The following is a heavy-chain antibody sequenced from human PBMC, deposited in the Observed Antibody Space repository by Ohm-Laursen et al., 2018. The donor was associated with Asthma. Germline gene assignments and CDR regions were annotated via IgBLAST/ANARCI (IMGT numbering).Heavy chain of an antibody. D-gene: IGHD3-3*01. CDR2: IYYSGST. V-gene: IGHV4-31*02. J-gene: IGHJ4*02. CDR1: GGSISSGGYY. Sequence: TLSLTCTVSGGSISSGGYYWSWIRQHPGKGLEWIGYIYYSGSTYYNPSLKSRVTISVDTSKNQFSLKLSSVTAADTAVYYCASRYYDFWSGYRAYYFDYWGQGTLVTVSS. CDR3: ASRYYDFWSGYRAYYFDY.